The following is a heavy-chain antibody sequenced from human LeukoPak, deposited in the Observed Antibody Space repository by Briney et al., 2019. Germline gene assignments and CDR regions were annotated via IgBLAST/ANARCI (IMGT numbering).Heavy chain of an antibody. CDR2: IYSGGST. V-gene: IGHV3-53*01. CDR3: AREISGGTYPWGYFDC. D-gene: IGHD7-27*01. J-gene: IGHJ4*02. CDR1: GFTVSTNY. Sequence: GGSLRLSCAASGFTVSTNYMSWVRHTQGKGMEWVPVIYSGGSTYYADSVKGRFTISRDNSKNTLYLQMNSLRAEDTAVYYCAREISGGTYPWGYFDCWGQGTLVTVSS.